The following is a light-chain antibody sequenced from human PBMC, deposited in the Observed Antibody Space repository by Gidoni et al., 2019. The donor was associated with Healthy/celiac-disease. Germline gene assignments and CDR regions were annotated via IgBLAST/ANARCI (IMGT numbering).Light chain of an antibody. CDR3: QQYYSYPRT. CDR2: EAS. V-gene: IGKV1-8*01. J-gene: IGKJ1*01. CDR1: QGISSY. Sequence: AIRMTQSPSSFSASTGDRVTITCRALQGISSYLAWYQQKPGKAPKLLIYEASTLQSGVPSRFSGSGSGTDFTLTISCLQSEDFATYYCQQYYSYPRTFGQGTKVEIK.